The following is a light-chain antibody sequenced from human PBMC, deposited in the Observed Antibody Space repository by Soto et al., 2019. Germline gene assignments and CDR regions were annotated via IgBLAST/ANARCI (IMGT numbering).Light chain of an antibody. CDR1: SSDVGGYNY. V-gene: IGLV2-8*01. CDR3: STYVGSNNLYV. CDR2: EVS. J-gene: IGLJ1*01. Sequence: QSALTQPPSASGSPGQSVTISCTGTSSDVGGYNYVSWYQQHPGKAPKLIMYEVSKRPSGVPYRFSGSMSGNTASLTVSGLQADEEADYYCSTYVGSNNLYVFGTGTKLTVL.